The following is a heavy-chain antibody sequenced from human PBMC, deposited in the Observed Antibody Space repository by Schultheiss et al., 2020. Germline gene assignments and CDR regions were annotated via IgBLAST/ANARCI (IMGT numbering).Heavy chain of an antibody. CDR2: VYYSGST. CDR1: GGSVSNGDYY. Sequence: SETLSLTCTVSGGSVSNGDYYWSWIRQPPGKGLEWIGYVYYSGSTNYNPSLKSRVTMSVDTSKNQFSLKLSSVTAADTAVYYCARAPSSGWFHPLDYWGQGTLVTVSS. D-gene: IGHD6-19*01. CDR3: ARAPSSGWFHPLDY. J-gene: IGHJ4*02. V-gene: IGHV4-61*08.